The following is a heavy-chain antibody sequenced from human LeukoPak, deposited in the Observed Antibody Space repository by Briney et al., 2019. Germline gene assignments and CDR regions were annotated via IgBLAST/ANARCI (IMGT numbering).Heavy chain of an antibody. CDR2: IRYDGSNK. D-gene: IGHD6-25*01. V-gene: IGHV3-30*02. CDR1: GFTFSSYG. Sequence: RGPLRLSCAASGFTFSSYGMHWVRQAPGKGLEWVAFIRYDGSNKYYADSVKGRFTISRDNSKNTLYLQMNSLRAEDTAVYYCAHPTTRAADEWGQGTLVTVSS. J-gene: IGHJ1*01. CDR3: AHPTTRAADE.